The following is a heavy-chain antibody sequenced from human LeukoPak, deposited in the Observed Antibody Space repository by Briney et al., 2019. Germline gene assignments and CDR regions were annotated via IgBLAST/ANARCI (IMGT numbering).Heavy chain of an antibody. D-gene: IGHD3-10*01. CDR3: ARVSTMVRGVVWFDP. J-gene: IGHJ5*02. CDR1: GFTFSSYG. Sequence: GGSLRLSCAASGFTFSSYGMHWVRQAPGKGLEWVAFIRYDGSNKYYADSVKGRFTISRDNSKNTLYLQMNSLRAEDTAVYYCARVSTMVRGVVWFDPWGQGTLVTVSS. CDR2: IRYDGSNK. V-gene: IGHV3-30*02.